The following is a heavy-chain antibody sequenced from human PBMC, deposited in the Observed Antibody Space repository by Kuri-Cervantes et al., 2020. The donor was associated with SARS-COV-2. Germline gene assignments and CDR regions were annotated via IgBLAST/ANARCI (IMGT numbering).Heavy chain of an antibody. V-gene: IGHV3-7*01. CDR1: GFTFSSYS. CDR2: IKQDGSEK. Sequence: GESLKISCAASGFTFSSYSLSWVRQAPGKGLEWVANIKQDGSEKYYVDSVKGRFTISRDNAKNSLYLQMNSLRAEDTAVYYCARGTYYYDSTGHAFDIWGQGTMVTVSS. CDR3: ARGTYYYDSTGHAFDI. J-gene: IGHJ3*02. D-gene: IGHD3-22*01.